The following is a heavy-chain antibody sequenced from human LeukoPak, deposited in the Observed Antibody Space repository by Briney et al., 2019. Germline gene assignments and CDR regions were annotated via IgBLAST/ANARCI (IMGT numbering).Heavy chain of an antibody. CDR3: ARYYYDSSGYYHRRYYFDY. V-gene: IGHV1-18*01. J-gene: IGHJ4*02. CDR1: GYTFTSYG. Sequence: ASVKVSCKASGYTFTSYGISWVRQAPGQGLEWMGWISAYNGNTNYAQKLQSRVTMTTDTSTSTAHMELRSLRSDDTAVYYCARYYYDSSGYYHRRYYFDYWGQGTLVTVSS. D-gene: IGHD3-22*01. CDR2: ISAYNGNT.